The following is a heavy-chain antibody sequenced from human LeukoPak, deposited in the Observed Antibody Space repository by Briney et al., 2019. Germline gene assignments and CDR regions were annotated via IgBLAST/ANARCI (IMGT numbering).Heavy chain of an antibody. CDR1: GASVSSYY. V-gene: IGHV4-59*08. CDR3: AAGHPVYFNF. Sequence: GALRLSCTVSGASVSSYYWSWIRQPPGQGLEWIGYIYYTGTTNYNPSLRSRVTISLDTSKNQFSLRLTSVTAADAAIYYCAAGHPVYFNFWGQGTLVTVSS. J-gene: IGHJ4*02. CDR2: IYYTGTT.